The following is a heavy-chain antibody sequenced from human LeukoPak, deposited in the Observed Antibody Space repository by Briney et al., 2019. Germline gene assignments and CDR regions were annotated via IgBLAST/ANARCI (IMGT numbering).Heavy chain of an antibody. CDR3: AREYYDFWSGYLQYYFDY. CDR1: GFTFSSYA. Sequence: AGGSLRLSCAASGFTFSSYAMHWVRQAPGKGLEWVAVISYDGSNKYYADSVKGRFTISRDNSKNTLYLRMNSLRAEDTAVYYCAREYYDFWSGYLQYYFDYWGQGTLVTVSS. J-gene: IGHJ4*02. CDR2: ISYDGSNK. D-gene: IGHD3-3*01. V-gene: IGHV3-30*04.